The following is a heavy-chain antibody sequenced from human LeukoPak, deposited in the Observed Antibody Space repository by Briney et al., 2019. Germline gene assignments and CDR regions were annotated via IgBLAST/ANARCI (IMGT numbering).Heavy chain of an antibody. CDR2: IYYSGST. Sequence: SETLSLTCTVSGGSISSSSYYWGWIRQPPGKGLEWIGSIYYSGSTHYNPSLKSRVTISVDTSKNQFSLKLSSMTAADTAIYYCSRQRNGGSGWYSLSFDYWGQGTLVTVYS. CDR3: SRQRNGGSGWYSLSFDY. D-gene: IGHD6-19*01. J-gene: IGHJ4*02. CDR1: GGSISSSSYY. V-gene: IGHV4-39*01.